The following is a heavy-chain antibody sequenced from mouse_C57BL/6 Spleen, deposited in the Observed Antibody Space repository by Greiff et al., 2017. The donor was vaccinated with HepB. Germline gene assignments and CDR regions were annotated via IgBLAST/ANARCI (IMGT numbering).Heavy chain of an antibody. CDR2: ISYDGSN. D-gene: IGHD2-4*01. V-gene: IGHV3-6*01. CDR3: ARGGITYYYAMDY. J-gene: IGHJ4*01. CDR1: GYSITSGYY. Sequence: EVQLQESGPGLVKPSQSLSLTCSVTGYSITSGYYWNWIRQFPGNILEWMGYISYDGSNNYNPSLKNRISITRDTSKNQFFLKLNSVTTEDTATYYCARGGITYYYAMDYWGQGTSVTVSS.